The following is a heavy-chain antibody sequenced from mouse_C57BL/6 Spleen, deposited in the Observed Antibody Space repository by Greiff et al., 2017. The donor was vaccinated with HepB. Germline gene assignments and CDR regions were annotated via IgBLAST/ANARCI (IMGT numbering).Heavy chain of an antibody. CDR1: GYTFTSYW. CDR3: ARGQFMVPSY. V-gene: IGHV1-69*01. Sequence: QVQLQQPGAELVMPGASVKLSCKASGYTFTSYWMHWVKQRPGQGLEWIGEIDPSDSYTNYNQKFKGKSTLTVDKSSSTAYMQLSSLTSEDSAVYYCARGQFMVPSYWGQGTLVTVSA. CDR2: IDPSDSYT. J-gene: IGHJ3*01. D-gene: IGHD3-2*02.